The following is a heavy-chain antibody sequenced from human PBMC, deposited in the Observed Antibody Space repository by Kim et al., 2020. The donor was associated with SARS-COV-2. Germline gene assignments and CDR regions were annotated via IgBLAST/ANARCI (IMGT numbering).Heavy chain of an antibody. CDR3: ARGLYDSSGYPLGGFDY. V-gene: IGHV4-34*01. CDR2: INHSGST. J-gene: IGHJ4*02. Sequence: SETLSLTCAVYGGSFSGYYWSWIRQPPGKGLEWIGEINHSGSTNYNPSLKSRVTISVDTSKNQFSLKLSSVTAADTAVYYCARGLYDSSGYPLGGFDYWGQGTLVTVSS. D-gene: IGHD3-22*01. CDR1: GGSFSGYY.